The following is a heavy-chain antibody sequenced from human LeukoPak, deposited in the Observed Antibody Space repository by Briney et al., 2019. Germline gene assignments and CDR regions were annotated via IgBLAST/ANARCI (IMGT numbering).Heavy chain of an antibody. CDR3: ARTNWFDP. Sequence: GGSLRLSCAASGFTFSDYWMHWVRHAPGKGLVWVSRIESDGSSTNYADFVKGRFTISRDNAKNTLYLQTNSLRAEDTAVYYCARTNWFDPWGQGTLVTVSS. CDR2: IESDGSST. CDR1: GFTFSDYW. V-gene: IGHV3-74*01. J-gene: IGHJ5*02.